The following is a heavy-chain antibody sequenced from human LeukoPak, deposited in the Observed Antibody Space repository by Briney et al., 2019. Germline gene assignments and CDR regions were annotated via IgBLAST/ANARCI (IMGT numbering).Heavy chain of an antibody. V-gene: IGHV4-34*01. CDR3: ASHCSSTSCYESLLN. Sequence: PETLSLTCAVYGGSFRGYYWSWIPHPPGKAREGIREINQSESTNYNPSLKSRVTISVDQSKDQFSLKLSSVTAADTAVYYCASHCSSTSCYESLLNWGQGTLVTVSS. D-gene: IGHD2-2*01. J-gene: IGHJ4*02. CDR1: GGSFRGYY. CDR2: INQSEST.